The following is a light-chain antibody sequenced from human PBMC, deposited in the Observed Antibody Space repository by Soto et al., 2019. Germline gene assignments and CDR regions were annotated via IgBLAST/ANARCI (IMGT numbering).Light chain of an antibody. CDR3: SSYTGSSTLDVV. J-gene: IGLJ2*01. CDR1: SSDIGGYKY. V-gene: IGLV2-14*01. CDR2: DVS. Sequence: QSALTQPASVSGSPGQSITISCTGTSSDIGGYKYVSWYQQHPGKAPKLIIYDVSSRPSGVSNRFSGSKSGNTASLTISGLQAEDEADYYCSSYTGSSTLDVVFGGGTQLTVL.